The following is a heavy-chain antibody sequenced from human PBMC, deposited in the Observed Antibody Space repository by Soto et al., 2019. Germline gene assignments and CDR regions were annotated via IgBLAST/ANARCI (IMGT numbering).Heavy chain of an antibody. D-gene: IGHD6-13*01. V-gene: IGHV4-61*01. CDR1: GGSVSSGNHY. Sequence: PSETLSLTCTVSGGSVSSGNHYWSWIRQPPGKGLEWIGHIYNSGSTNYNPSLKSRVTISEDTSKSQFSLKVNSMTAADTAVYYCARYRREAVAGYTLDNWGQGILVTVSS. CDR2: IYNSGST. CDR3: ARYRREAVAGYTLDN. J-gene: IGHJ4*02.